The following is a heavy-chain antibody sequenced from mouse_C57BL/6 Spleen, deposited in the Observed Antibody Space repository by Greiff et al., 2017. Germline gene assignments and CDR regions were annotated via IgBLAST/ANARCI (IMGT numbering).Heavy chain of an antibody. J-gene: IGHJ2*01. V-gene: IGHV1-55*01. CDR1: GYTFTSYW. CDR2: IYPGSGST. Sequence: QVQLQQPGAELVKPGASVKMSCKASGYTFTSYWITWVKQRPGQGLEWIGDIYPGSGSTNYNEKFKSKAPLTVDTSSSTASMQLTSLTSEDSAVYYSAIGVTYYFDYWGQGTTLTVSS. D-gene: IGHD2-1*01. CDR3: AIGVTYYFDY.